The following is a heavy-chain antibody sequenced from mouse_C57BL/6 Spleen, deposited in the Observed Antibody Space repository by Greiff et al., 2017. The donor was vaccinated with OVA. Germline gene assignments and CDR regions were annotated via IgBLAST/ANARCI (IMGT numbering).Heavy chain of an antibody. CDR3: ARGSRRFYWYFDV. CDR2: ISSGSSTI. J-gene: IGHJ1*03. CDR1: GFTFSDYG. V-gene: IGHV5-17*01. D-gene: IGHD1-1*01. Sequence: EVKLEESGGGLVKPGGSLKLSCAASGFTFSDYGMHWVRQAPEKGLEWVAYISSGSSTIYYADTVKGRFTISRDNAKNTLFLQMTSLRSEDTAMYYCARGSRRFYWYFDVWGTGTTVTVSS.